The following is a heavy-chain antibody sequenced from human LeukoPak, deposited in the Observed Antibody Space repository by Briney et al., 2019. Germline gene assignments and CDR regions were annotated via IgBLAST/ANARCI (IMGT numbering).Heavy chain of an antibody. Sequence: GGSLRLSCAASGFTFSSYSMNWVRQAPGKGLEWVSYISSSSSTIYYADSVKGRFTISRDNSKNTLYLQMNSLRAEDTAIYYCAKLNYYGSGSYHDYWGQGTLVTVSS. D-gene: IGHD3-10*01. J-gene: IGHJ4*02. CDR2: ISSSSSTI. V-gene: IGHV3-48*01. CDR1: GFTFSSYS. CDR3: AKLNYYGSGSYHDY.